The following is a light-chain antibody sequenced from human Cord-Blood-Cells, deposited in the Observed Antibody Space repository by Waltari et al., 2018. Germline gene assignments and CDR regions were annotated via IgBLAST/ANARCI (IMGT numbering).Light chain of an antibody. V-gene: IGLV2-14*03. CDR3: STYTSSSNWV. CDR2: DVR. CDR1: CSDYGGYNY. Sequence: QSARTQSVFVFGSPGQSITISCTGTCSDYGGYNYVSWYQQHPGKAPKLMIYDVRNRPSGVSNRFSGSKSGNTASLTISGLQAEDEAAYYCSTYTSSSNWVFGGGTKLTVL. J-gene: IGLJ3*02.